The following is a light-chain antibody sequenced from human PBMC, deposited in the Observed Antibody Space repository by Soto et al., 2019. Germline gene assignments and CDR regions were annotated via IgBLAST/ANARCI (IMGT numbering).Light chain of an antibody. CDR2: GAS. V-gene: IGKV1-39*01. Sequence: DIQMTQSPSSLSASVGDRVTITCRASQSIGTYLMWYQQKPGTAPNLLIYGASSLQSGVPSRFSGSGSGTDFTLTINSLQPEAFATYYCQESYRTPWAFGLGTKVEIK. CDR3: QESYRTPWA. J-gene: IGKJ1*01. CDR1: QSIGTY.